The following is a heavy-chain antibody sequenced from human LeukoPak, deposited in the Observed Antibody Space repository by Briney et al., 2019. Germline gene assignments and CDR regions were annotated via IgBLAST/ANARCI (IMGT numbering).Heavy chain of an antibody. V-gene: IGHV4-34*01. CDR2: INHSGST. CDR3: ARLAAAGSALGY. Sequence: SETLSLTCAVYGGSFSGYYWSWVRQPPGKGLEWIGEINHSGSTNYNPSLKSRVTISVDTSKNQFSLKLSSVTAADTAVYYCARLAAAGSALGYWGQGTLVTVSS. D-gene: IGHD6-13*01. CDR1: GGSFSGYY. J-gene: IGHJ4*02.